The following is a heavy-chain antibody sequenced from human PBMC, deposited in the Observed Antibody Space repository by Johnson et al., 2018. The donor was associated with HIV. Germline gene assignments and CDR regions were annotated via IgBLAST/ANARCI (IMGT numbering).Heavy chain of an antibody. CDR2: ISWDGGST. D-gene: IGHD4-23*01. J-gene: IGHJ3*02. Sequence: VQLVESGGVVVQPGGSLRLSCAASGFTFDDYAMHWVRQAPGKGLEWVSLISWDGGSTYYADSVKGRFTISRDNSKNSLYLQMNSLRAEDTALNYCARAEIYGGRVGDFAFDIWGRGTMVTVAS. CDR3: ARAEIYGGRVGDFAFDI. CDR1: GFTFDDYA. V-gene: IGHV3-43D*03.